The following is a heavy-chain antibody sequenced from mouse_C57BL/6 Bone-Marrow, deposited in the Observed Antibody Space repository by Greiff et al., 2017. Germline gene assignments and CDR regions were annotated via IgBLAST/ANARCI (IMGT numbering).Heavy chain of an antibody. J-gene: IGHJ1*03. D-gene: IGHD1-1*01. Sequence: QVQLQQPGAELVKPGASVKLSCKASGYTFTSYWMHWVKQRPGQGLEWIGMIHPNSGSTNYNEKFKSKATLTVDKSSSTAYMQLSSLTSEDSAVYYCARSRYYYGSSPWYFDVWGTGTTVTVSS. V-gene: IGHV1-64*01. CDR1: GYTFTSYW. CDR2: IHPNSGST. CDR3: ARSRYYYGSSPWYFDV.